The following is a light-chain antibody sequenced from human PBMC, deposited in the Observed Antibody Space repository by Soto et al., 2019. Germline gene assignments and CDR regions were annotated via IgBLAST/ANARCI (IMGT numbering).Light chain of an antibody. CDR3: ATWDDSLNGL. V-gene: IGLV1-44*01. CDR2: SNN. J-gene: IGLJ7*01. CDR1: SSNIGSYT. Sequence: QSVLTQPPSLSGTPGQRVIISCSGSSSNIGSYTVNWYQQVPGTAPKLLIYSNNQRPSGVTDRFSGSKSGTSASLAISGLQSEDEADYYCATWDDSLNGLFGGGTQLTVL.